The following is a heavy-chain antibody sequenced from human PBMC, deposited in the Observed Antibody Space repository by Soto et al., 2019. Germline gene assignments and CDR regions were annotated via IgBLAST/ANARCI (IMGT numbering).Heavy chain of an antibody. CDR3: TKPAAYRSIWASHAARDYYYFYLDV. Sequence: VQLLESGGGLVQPGGSLRLSCAASGFSFSNSGMSWVRQAPGKGLEWVSANSGSGTSAYYAESVKGRFIVSRDNSRNTLFLQMSSLRAEDTAAYYCTKPAAYRSIWASHAARDYYYFYLDVWGKVTTV. CDR2: NSGSGTSA. J-gene: IGHJ6*03. D-gene: IGHD6-13*01. V-gene: IGHV3-23*01. CDR1: GFSFSNSG.